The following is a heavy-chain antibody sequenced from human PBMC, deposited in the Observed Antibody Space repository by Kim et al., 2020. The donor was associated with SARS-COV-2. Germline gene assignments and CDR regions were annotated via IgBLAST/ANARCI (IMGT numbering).Heavy chain of an antibody. CDR1: GGSFSTSSYY. Sequence: SETLSLTCTVSGGSFSTSSYYWGWIRQSPGKGLEWIGSIFYSRSTYYNPSLKSRVTISVDTSKNQFSLKLTSVTAADTAVYYCARLPNYFGSGAFDYWGQGTLVNVSS. CDR3: ARLPNYFGSGAFDY. J-gene: IGHJ4*02. V-gene: IGHV4-39*01. CDR2: IFYSRST. D-gene: IGHD3-10*01.